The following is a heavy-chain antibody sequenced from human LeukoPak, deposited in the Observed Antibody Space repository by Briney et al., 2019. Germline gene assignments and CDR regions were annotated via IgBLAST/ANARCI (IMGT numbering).Heavy chain of an antibody. Sequence: GASVKVSCKASGYTFTGYYMHWVRQAPGQGLEWMGWINPNSGGTNYAQKFQGWVTMTRDTSISTAYMELSRLRSDDTAVYYCARGVTGIVGATEYAFDIWGQGTMVTVSS. CDR1: GYTFTGYY. CDR3: ARGVTGIVGATEYAFDI. D-gene: IGHD1-26*01. V-gene: IGHV1-2*04. J-gene: IGHJ3*02. CDR2: INPNSGGT.